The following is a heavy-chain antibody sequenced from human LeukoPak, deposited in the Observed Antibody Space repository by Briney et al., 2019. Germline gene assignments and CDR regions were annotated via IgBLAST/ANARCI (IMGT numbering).Heavy chain of an antibody. D-gene: IGHD1-7*01. CDR2: ISSSSSYI. Sequence: PGGSLRLSCAASGFTFSSDAMNWVRQASGKGLEWVSSISSSSSYIYYADSVKGRFTISRDNAKNSLYLQMNSLRAEDTAVYYCARDRDWNYGAFDIWGQGTMVTVSS. CDR1: GFTFSSDA. V-gene: IGHV3-21*01. CDR3: ARDRDWNYGAFDI. J-gene: IGHJ3*02.